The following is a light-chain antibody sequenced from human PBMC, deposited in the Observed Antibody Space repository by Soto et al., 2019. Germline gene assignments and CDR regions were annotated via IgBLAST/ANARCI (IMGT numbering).Light chain of an antibody. CDR1: SSDVGSYNL. V-gene: IGLV2-23*01. J-gene: IGLJ2*01. Sequence: QPVLTQPASVSGSPGQSITISCTGTSSDVGSYNLVSWYQQHLGKAPKLIIYEGSQRPSGVSDRFSGSKSGNTASLTICGLQAEDEADYYCCSYAGSRTGVVFGGGTQLTVL. CDR3: CSYAGSRTGVV. CDR2: EGS.